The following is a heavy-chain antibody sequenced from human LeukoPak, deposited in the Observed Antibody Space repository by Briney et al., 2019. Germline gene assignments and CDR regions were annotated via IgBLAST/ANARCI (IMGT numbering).Heavy chain of an antibody. CDR2: ISGDGST. Sequence: GGSLRLSCAASGFTFSTFGMHWVRQAPGKGLEWVSGISGDGSTYYTDFVKGRFTISRDNSKNILYLQMNSLRAEDTAVYYCAKDRSYYGSGAGYFFDYWGQGTLVTVSS. CDR1: GFTFSTFG. D-gene: IGHD3-10*01. V-gene: IGHV3-23*01. CDR3: AKDRSYYGSGAGYFFDY. J-gene: IGHJ4*02.